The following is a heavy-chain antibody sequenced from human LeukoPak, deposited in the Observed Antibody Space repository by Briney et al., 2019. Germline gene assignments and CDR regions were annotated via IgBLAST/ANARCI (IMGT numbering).Heavy chain of an antibody. CDR1: GFTFTTYY. CDR2: ISTTSSYT. Sequence: PGGSLRLSCAASGFTFTTYYMSWIRQAPGKGLEWISYISTTSSYTNYADSVKGRFTISRDNAKNSVFLQMNSLRAEDTAVYYCARENTYGSGTYYYYGIDVWGQGTMVTVSS. V-gene: IGHV3-11*05. J-gene: IGHJ6*02. CDR3: ARENTYGSGTYYYYGIDV. D-gene: IGHD3-10*01.